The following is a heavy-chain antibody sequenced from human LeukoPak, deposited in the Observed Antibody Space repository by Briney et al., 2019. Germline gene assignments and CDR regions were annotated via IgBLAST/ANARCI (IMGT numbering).Heavy chain of an antibody. CDR1: GYSISSGYY. Sequence: LETLSLTCTVSGYSISSGYYWGWIRQPPGKGLEWIGSIYHSGSTYYNPSLKSRVTISVDTSKNQFSLKLSSVTAADTAVYYCARGASLTKWELLSNWFDPWGQGTLVTVSS. CDR3: ARGASLTKWELLSNWFDP. D-gene: IGHD1-26*01. J-gene: IGHJ5*02. CDR2: IYHSGST. V-gene: IGHV4-38-2*02.